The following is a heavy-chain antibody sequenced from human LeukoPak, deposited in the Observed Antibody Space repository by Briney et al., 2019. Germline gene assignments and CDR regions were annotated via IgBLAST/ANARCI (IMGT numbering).Heavy chain of an antibody. V-gene: IGHV4-59*01. Sequence: PSETLSLTCTVSGGSISSYYWSWLRQPPGKGLEWIGYIYYSGSTNYNPSLKSRVTISVDTSKNQFSLKLSSVTAADTAVYYCARTYDSSGYYLGAFDIWGQGTMVTVSS. CDR1: GGSISSYY. J-gene: IGHJ3*02. CDR2: IYYSGST. D-gene: IGHD3-22*01. CDR3: ARTYDSSGYYLGAFDI.